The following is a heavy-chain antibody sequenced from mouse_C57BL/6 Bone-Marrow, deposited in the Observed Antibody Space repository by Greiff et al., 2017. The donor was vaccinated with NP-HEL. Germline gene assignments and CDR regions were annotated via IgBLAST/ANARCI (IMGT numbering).Heavy chain of an antibody. CDR1: GYTFTSYW. V-gene: IGHV1-69*01. Sequence: QVQLQQPGAELVMPGASVKLSCKASGYTFTSYWMHWVKQRPGHGLEWIGEIDPSDSYTNYNQKFKGKSTLTVDKSSSTAYMQLSSLTSEDSAVYYCARGGGNYENYFDYWGQGTTLTVSS. D-gene: IGHD2-1*01. J-gene: IGHJ2*01. CDR3: ARGGGNYENYFDY. CDR2: IDPSDSYT.